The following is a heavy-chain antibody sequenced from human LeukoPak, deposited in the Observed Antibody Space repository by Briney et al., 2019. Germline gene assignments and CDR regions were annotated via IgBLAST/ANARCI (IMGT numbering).Heavy chain of an antibody. CDR3: AKEGPSNYYGSGSYYNV. CDR1: GFTFSSYA. J-gene: IGHJ4*02. CDR2: ISGSGGLT. V-gene: IGHV3-23*01. D-gene: IGHD3-10*01. Sequence: GGSLRLSCAASGFTFSSYAMSWVRQAPGKGLECVSAISGSGGLTNYADSVKGRFTISRDNSKNTLYLQMHSLRAEDTAVYYCAKEGPSNYYGSGSYYNVWGQGTLVTVSS.